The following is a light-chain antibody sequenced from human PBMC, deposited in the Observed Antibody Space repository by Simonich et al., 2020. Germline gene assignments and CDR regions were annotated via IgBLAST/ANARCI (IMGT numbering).Light chain of an antibody. Sequence: SYELTQPSSVSVSPGQTARITCSGDVLAKKYARWFQQKPGQAPLLVIYKDSERPSGIPGRFSGSSSGTTVTLTISGAQVEDEADYYCYSAADNNLRVFGTGTKVTVL. CDR1: VLAKKY. J-gene: IGLJ1*01. V-gene: IGLV3-27*01. CDR3: YSAADNNLRV. CDR2: KDS.